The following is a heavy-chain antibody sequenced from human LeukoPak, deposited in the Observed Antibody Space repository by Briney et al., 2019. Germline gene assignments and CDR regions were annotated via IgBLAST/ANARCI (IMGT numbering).Heavy chain of an antibody. CDR3: ARWGAAFDY. CDR2: ISYDGTIR. D-gene: IGHD4/OR15-4a*01. Sequence: GGSLRLSCAASGLTFSSYGMHWVRQAPGKGLEWVAVISYDGTIRNYADSVKGRFTISRDNAENSLYLQMNNLRVEDTAVYYCARWGAAFDYWGQGSLVTVSS. CDR1: GLTFSSYG. J-gene: IGHJ4*02. V-gene: IGHV3-30*03.